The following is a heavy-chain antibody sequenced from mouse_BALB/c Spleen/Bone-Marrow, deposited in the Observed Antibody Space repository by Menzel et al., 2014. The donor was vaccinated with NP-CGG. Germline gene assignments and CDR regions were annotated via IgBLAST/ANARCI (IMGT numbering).Heavy chain of an antibody. CDR2: IRLKSNNYAT. V-gene: IGHV6-6*02. CDR1: GFTFSNYW. J-gene: IGHJ4*01. CDR3: TRRGRGYALDY. Sequence: EVKLMESGGGLVQPGGSMKLSCVASGFTFSNYWMNWFRQSPEKGLEWVAEIRLKSNNYATHYAESVMGRFTISRDDSKSGVYLQMNNVRAEDTGIYYCTRRGRGYALDYWGQGTSVTVSS.